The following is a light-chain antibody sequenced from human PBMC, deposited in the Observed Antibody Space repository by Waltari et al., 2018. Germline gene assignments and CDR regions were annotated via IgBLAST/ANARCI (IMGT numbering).Light chain of an antibody. J-gene: IGKJ2*01. CDR3: QQYGSSVMYT. V-gene: IGKV3-20*01. Sequence: VLTQSPGPLSLSPGERATLSCRASQSITKKFFAWYQQKPGQAPRLLIYGASSRAAGIPDRFSGSGSGTDFTLTISRLEPEDSAVYYCQQYGSSVMYTFGQGPSWRSN. CDR2: GAS. CDR1: QSITKKF.